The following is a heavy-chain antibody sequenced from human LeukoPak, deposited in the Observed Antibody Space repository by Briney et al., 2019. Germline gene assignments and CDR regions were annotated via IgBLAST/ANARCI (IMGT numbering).Heavy chain of an antibody. CDR2: IRYDGSNK. CDR3: ARDAGPDYYDSSGYLGY. CDR1: GFTFSSYG. Sequence: GGSLRLSCAASGFTFSSYGMHWVRQAPGKGLEWVAFIRYDGSNKYYADSVKGRFTISRDNAKNSLYLQMNSLRAEDTAVYYCARDAGPDYYDSSGYLGYWGQGTLVTVSS. V-gene: IGHV3-30*02. J-gene: IGHJ4*02. D-gene: IGHD3-22*01.